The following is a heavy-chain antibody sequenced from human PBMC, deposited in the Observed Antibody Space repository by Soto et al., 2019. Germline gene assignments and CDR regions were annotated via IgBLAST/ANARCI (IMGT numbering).Heavy chain of an antibody. J-gene: IGHJ6*02. D-gene: IGHD2-2*01. Sequence: GASVKVSCKASGGTFSSYAISWVRQAPGQGLEWMGGIIPIFGTANYAQKFQGRVTITADESTSTAYMELSSLRSEDTAVYCCARDRYCSSTSCYPWGMDVWGQGTTVTVSS. V-gene: IGHV1-69*13. CDR1: GGTFSSYA. CDR2: IIPIFGTA. CDR3: ARDRYCSSTSCYPWGMDV.